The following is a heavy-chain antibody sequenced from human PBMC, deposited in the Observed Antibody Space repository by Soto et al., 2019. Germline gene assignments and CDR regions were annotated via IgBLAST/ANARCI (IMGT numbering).Heavy chain of an antibody. D-gene: IGHD2-2*01. Sequence: SETLSLTCAVYGGSFSGYYWSWIRQPPGKGLEWIGEINHSGSTNYNPSLKSRVTISVDTSKNQFSLKLSSVTAADTAVYYWARAGRGRKYQLLSPYYYGMDVWGQGTTVTVSS. CDR1: GGSFSGYY. CDR2: INHSGST. CDR3: ARAGRGRKYQLLSPYYYGMDV. V-gene: IGHV4-34*01. J-gene: IGHJ6*02.